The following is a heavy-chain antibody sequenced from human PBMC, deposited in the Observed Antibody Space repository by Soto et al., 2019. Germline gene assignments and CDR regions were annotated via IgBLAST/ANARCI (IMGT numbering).Heavy chain of an antibody. CDR2: IYHSGST. V-gene: IGHV4-4*02. CDR1: GGSISSSNW. J-gene: IGHJ4*02. Sequence: QVQLQESGPGLVKPSGTLSLTCAVSGGSISSSNWWSWVRQPPGKGLEWSGEIYHSGSTNYNPSLKSRVTISVDKSKNQFSLKLSSVTAADTAVYYCARDSGENWNGRGFDYWGQGTLVTVSS. D-gene: IGHD1-1*01. CDR3: ARDSGENWNGRGFDY.